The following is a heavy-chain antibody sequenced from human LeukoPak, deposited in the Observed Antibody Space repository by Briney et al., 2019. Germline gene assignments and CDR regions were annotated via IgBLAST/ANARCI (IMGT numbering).Heavy chain of an antibody. CDR2: ISSSGSTI. CDR1: GFTFSSYE. D-gene: IGHD3-10*02. J-gene: IGHJ6*04. CDR3: AELGITMIGGV. Sequence: GGSLRLSCAASGFTFSSYEMNWVRQAPGKGLEWVSYISSSGSTIYCADSVKGRFTISRDNTKNSLYLQMNSLRAEDTAVYYCAELGITMIGGVWGKGTTVTISS. V-gene: IGHV3-48*03.